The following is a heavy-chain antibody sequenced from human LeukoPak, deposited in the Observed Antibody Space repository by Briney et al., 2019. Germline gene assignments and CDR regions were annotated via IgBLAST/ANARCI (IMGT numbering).Heavy chain of an antibody. CDR1: GGSFSGYY. D-gene: IGHD3-10*01. V-gene: IGHV4-34*01. CDR3: ARGGSGSYYKDYWFDP. Sequence: PSETLSLTCAVYGGSFSGYYWSWIRQPPGKGLEWIGEINHSGSTNYNPSLKSRVTISVDTSKNQFSLKLSSVTAADTAVYYCARGGSGSYYKDYWFDPWGQGTLVTVSS. J-gene: IGHJ5*02. CDR2: INHSGST.